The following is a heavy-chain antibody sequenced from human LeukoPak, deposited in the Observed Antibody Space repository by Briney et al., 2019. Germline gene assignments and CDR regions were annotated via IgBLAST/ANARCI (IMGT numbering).Heavy chain of an antibody. Sequence: ASVKVSCKASGYTFTSYGISWVRQAPGQGLEWMGWISSYNGDTNYAQKLQGRVTMTTETSTSTAYMELRSLRSDDTAVYYCARGVPYCSGGSCYIDYWGQGTLVTVSS. V-gene: IGHV1-18*04. D-gene: IGHD2-15*01. J-gene: IGHJ4*02. CDR2: ISSYNGDT. CDR1: GYTFTSYG. CDR3: ARGVPYCSGGSCYIDY.